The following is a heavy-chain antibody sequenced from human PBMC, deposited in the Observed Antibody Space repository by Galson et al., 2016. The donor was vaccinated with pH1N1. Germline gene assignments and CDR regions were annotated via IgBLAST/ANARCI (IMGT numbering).Heavy chain of an antibody. CDR1: GYTFTRYY. J-gene: IGHJ4*02. Sequence: SVKVSCKASGYTFTRYYLHWVRQAPGQGLEWMGVLDPTGGGTTYAQKFHSRLTMTRDTSTSTFSMELSSLKSEDTAVYYCTRDLGRLRDYWGQGTLVTVPS. D-gene: IGHD1-26*01. CDR2: LDPTGGGT. V-gene: IGHV1-46*01. CDR3: TRDLGRLRDY.